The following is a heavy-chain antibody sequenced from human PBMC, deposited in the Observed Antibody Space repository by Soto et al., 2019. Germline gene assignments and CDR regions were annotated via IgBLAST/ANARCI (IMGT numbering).Heavy chain of an antibody. CDR3: LGYCGTTSCYSRFDS. J-gene: IGHJ4*02. CDR1: GFTFSTYA. Sequence: QEQLVESGGGVVQPGRSLRLSCAASGFTFSTYAMHWVRQAPGKGLEWVAFISYDGSNKYYADSVKGRFTISRDNSNNTLYLRMNSLRPEDTAVYYCLGYCGTTSCYSRFDSWGQGTLVTVSS. CDR2: ISYDGSNK. D-gene: IGHD2-2*01. V-gene: IGHV3-30*03.